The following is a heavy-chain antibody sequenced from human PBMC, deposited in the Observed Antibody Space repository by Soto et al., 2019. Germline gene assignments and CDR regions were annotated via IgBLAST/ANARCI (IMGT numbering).Heavy chain of an antibody. CDR2: INPSGGGT. D-gene: IGHD3-3*01. J-gene: IGHJ6*02. Sequence: ASVKVSCKASGYTFTSYYMHWVRQAPGQGLEWMGIINPSGGGTSYAQKFQGRVTMTRDTSTSTVYMELSSLRSEDTAVYYCATKSYYDFWSGYYYYGMDVWGQGTTVTVSS. CDR1: GYTFTSYY. CDR3: ATKSYYDFWSGYYYYGMDV. V-gene: IGHV1-46*01.